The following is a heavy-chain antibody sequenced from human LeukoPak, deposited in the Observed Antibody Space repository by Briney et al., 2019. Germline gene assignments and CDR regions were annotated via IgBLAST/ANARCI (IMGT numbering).Heavy chain of an antibody. CDR1: GYSFSNFY. CDR3: ARERDTVVTRIGYYYYGMDV. Sequence: ASVKVSCKASGYSFSNFYTHWVRQAPGQGLEWMGIINPSGGSTSYAQKFQGRVTMTRDTSTSTAYMELSSLRSEDTAVYYCARERDTVVTRIGYYYYGMDVWGQGTTVTVSS. J-gene: IGHJ6*02. V-gene: IGHV1-46*01. D-gene: IGHD4-23*01. CDR2: INPSGGST.